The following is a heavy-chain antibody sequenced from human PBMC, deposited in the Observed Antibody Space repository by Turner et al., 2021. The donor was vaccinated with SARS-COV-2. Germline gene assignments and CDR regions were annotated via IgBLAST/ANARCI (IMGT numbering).Heavy chain of an antibody. CDR1: GFTFSSYN. J-gene: IGHJ4*02. CDR2: SRWSGTYK. V-gene: IGHV3-21*06. CDR3: KRESQADYKYESSGYSAFDY. D-gene: IGHD3-22*01. Sequence: EVPLVDSGGGLFTPGGSLRLSCAASGFTFSSYNMNWVRQAPGKGLDGVYSSRWSGTYKYYADSKKGRINISRDNAKNSLYLQMSSMRAEDTAIYYCKRESQADYKYESSGYSAFDYWGQGTLVTVSS.